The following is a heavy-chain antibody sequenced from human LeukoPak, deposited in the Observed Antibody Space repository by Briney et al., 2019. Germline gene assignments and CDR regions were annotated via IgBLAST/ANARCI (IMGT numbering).Heavy chain of an antibody. J-gene: IGHJ4*02. D-gene: IGHD3-10*01. CDR2: IYYSGST. CDR1: GFTFRNYW. CDR3: AGRYYGSFDY. V-gene: IGHV4-59*01. Sequence: GSLRLSCAASGFTFRNYWMTWVRQAPGKGLEWIGYIYYSGSTNYNPSLKSRVTISVDTSKNQFSLKLNSVTAADTAVYYCAGRYYGSFDYWGQGTLVTVSS.